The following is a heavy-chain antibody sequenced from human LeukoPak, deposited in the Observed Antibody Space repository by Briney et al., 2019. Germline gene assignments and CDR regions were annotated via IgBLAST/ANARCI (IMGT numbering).Heavy chain of an antibody. V-gene: IGHV4-38-2*02. J-gene: IGHJ3*02. D-gene: IGHD3-22*01. CDR1: GYSISSGFY. CDR3: ARANYYDSSGYSRGAFDI. Sequence: SETLSLTCSVSGYSISSGFYWGWIRQPPGKGLEWIGSIFHSGSTYYNPSLKSRVTISVDTSKNQFSLKLSSVTAADTAVYYCARANYYDSSGYSRGAFDIWGQGTMVTVSS. CDR2: IFHSGST.